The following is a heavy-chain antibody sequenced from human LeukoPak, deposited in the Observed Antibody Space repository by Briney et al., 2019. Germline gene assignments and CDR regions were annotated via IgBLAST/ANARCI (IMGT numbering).Heavy chain of an antibody. CDR1: GFTFSGYW. CDR2: IKQDGSET. Sequence: PGGSLRLSCAASGFTFSGYWMTWVRRAPGKGLEWVANIKQDGSETYYVDSVKGRFTISRDNARNSLYLQMNSLRAEDTAVYYCARGKGVDYWGQGILVTVSS. CDR3: ARGKGVDY. J-gene: IGHJ4*02. V-gene: IGHV3-7*01.